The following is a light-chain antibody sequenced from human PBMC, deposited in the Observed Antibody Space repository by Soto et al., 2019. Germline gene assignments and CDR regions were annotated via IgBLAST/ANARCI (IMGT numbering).Light chain of an antibody. J-gene: IGLJ2*01. CDR2: EVS. V-gene: IGLV2-14*01. CDR1: RSDVGGYNY. CDR3: SSYTSSSTVV. Sequence: QSALTQPASLSGSPGQSITISCTGTRSDVGGYNYVSWYQQHPGKPPKLMIYEVSNRPSGVSNRFSGSKSGNTASLTISGLQAEDEADYYCSSYTSSSTVVFGGGTKLTVL.